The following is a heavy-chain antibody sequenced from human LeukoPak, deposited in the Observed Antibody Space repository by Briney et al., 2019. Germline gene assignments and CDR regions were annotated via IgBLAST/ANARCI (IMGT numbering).Heavy chain of an antibody. D-gene: IGHD4-23*01. Sequence: GGSLRLSCAASGFTFDDYAMHWVRQAPGKGLEWVSGISWNSGSIGYADSVKGRFTISRDNAKNSLYLQMNSLRAEDTALYYCAKDMDYGKSLSDAFDIWGQGTMVTVSS. CDR2: ISWNSGSI. J-gene: IGHJ3*02. CDR3: AKDMDYGKSLSDAFDI. V-gene: IGHV3-9*01. CDR1: GFTFDDYA.